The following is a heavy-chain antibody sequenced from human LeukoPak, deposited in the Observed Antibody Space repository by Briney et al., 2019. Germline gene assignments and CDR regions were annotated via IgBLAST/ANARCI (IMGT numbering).Heavy chain of an antibody. V-gene: IGHV1-69*05. CDR3: AHELQLAGDYYYMDV. CDR1: GGTFSSYA. J-gene: IGHJ6*03. D-gene: IGHD5-18*01. Sequence: GASVKVSCKASGGTFSSYAISWVRQAPGQGLEWMGVIITIFGTANYAQKFQGRVTITTDESTSTAYMELSSLRSEDTAVYYCAHELQLAGDYYYMDVWGKGTTVTVTS. CDR2: IITIFGTA.